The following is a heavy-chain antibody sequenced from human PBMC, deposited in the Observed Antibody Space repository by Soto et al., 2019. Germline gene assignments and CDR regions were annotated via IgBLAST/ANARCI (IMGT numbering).Heavy chain of an antibody. J-gene: IGHJ4*02. Sequence: GGSLRLSCAASGFTFSNHWMTWVRQAPGKGLEWVASVKQDGSEIYYGDSVKGRFTISRDNAKNSLFLQLNSLRAEDTAMYYCARDPGISSGWYYFDYWGQGTLVTVSS. V-gene: IGHV3-7*05. CDR1: GFTFSNHW. CDR2: VKQDGSEI. D-gene: IGHD6-19*01. CDR3: ARDPGISSGWYYFDY.